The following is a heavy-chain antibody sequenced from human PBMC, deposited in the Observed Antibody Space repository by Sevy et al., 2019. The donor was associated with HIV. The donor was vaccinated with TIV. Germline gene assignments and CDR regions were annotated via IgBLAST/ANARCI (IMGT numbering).Heavy chain of an antibody. CDR2: ISSSGSTI. D-gene: IGHD3-10*01. CDR3: ARRRIEITNGHDAFDI. J-gene: IGHJ3*02. Sequence: GGSLRLSCAASEFTFSDYYMSWIRQAPGKGLEWVSYISSSGSTIYYADSVKGRFTISRDNAKNSLYLQMNSLRAEDTAVYYCARRRIEITNGHDAFDIWGQGTMVTVSS. CDR1: EFTFSDYY. V-gene: IGHV3-11*01.